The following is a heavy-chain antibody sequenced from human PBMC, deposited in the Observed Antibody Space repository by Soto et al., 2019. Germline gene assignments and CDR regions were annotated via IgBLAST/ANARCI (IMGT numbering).Heavy chain of an antibody. J-gene: IGHJ4*02. V-gene: IGHV1-3*01. CDR2: INAGNGNT. CDR3: ATGRAYNPAPYCSGWHDLYDY. CDR1: GYTFTSYA. D-gene: IGHD6-19*01. Sequence: ASVKVSCKASGYTFTSYAMHWVRQAPGQRLEWMGWINAGNGNTKYSQKFQGRVTITRDTSASTAYMELRSLRSDDTAVYYCATGRAYNPAPYCSGWHDLYDYWGQGTLVTVSS.